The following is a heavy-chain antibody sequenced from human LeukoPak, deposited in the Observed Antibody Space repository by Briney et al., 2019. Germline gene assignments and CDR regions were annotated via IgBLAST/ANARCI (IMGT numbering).Heavy chain of an antibody. J-gene: IGHJ4*02. CDR3: ARGQGTVTTR. V-gene: IGHV4-34*01. CDR2: INHSGSA. D-gene: IGHD4-17*01. Sequence: SETLSLTCAVSGGSFSGYYWTWIRQPPGKGLGWIGEINHSGSANYNPSLKSRVTISLDTSKNQFSLKLSSVTAADTPVYYCARGQGTVTTRWGQGTLVTVSS. CDR1: GGSFSGYY.